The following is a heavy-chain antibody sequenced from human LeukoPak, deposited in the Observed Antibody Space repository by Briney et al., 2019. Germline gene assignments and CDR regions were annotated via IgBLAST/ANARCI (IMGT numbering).Heavy chain of an antibody. D-gene: IGHD6-13*01. Sequence: GGSLRLSCAASGFTFSNYDMHWVRQATGKGLEWVSAIDTAGDTYYLGSVKGRFTISRENAKNFLYLQMNSLRAEDTAVYYCARGGIAAAANWFDPWGQGTLVTVSS. CDR3: ARGGIAAAANWFDP. V-gene: IGHV3-13*01. CDR2: IDTAGDT. CDR1: GFTFSNYD. J-gene: IGHJ5*02.